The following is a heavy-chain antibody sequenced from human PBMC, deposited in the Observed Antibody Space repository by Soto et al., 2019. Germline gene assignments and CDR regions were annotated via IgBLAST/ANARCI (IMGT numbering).Heavy chain of an antibody. CDR1: GFSLSTSGVG. Sequence: SGPTLVNPTQTLTLTCTFSGFSLSTSGVGVGWIRQPPGKALEWLALIYWDDDKRYSPSLKSRLTITKDTSKNQVVLTMTNMDPVDTATYYCAHISFTKRFLEWPPRWFDPWGQGTLVTVSS. CDR3: AHISFTKRFLEWPPRWFDP. CDR2: IYWDDDK. J-gene: IGHJ5*02. V-gene: IGHV2-5*02. D-gene: IGHD3-3*01.